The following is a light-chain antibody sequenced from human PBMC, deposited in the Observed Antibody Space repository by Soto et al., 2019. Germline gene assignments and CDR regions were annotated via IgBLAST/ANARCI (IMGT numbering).Light chain of an antibody. CDR2: GSS. V-gene: IGKV1-17*01. J-gene: IGKJ1*01. Sequence: DIQMTQSPSTLSVSVGDRVTITCLSSQSISSDLNLYQHKPGRAPKRLIYGSSSLQSGVPSRFSGRGSGTEFTLTISSLQPEDFATYYCLQHNVFPRTFGQGTKV. CDR1: QSISSD. CDR3: LQHNVFPRT.